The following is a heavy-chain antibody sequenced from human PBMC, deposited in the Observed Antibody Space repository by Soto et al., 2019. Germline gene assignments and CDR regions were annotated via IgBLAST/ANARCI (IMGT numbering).Heavy chain of an antibody. CDR3: ATMKGGYQSYYYGMDV. J-gene: IGHJ6*02. CDR1: GGTFTRYA. Sequence: AAAVKVSCKACGGTFTRYAISWVRQAPGQGLEWVGGIIPIFGTADYAQKFQGRVTITADESTSTAYMELSSLRSEDTAVYYCATMKGGYQSYYYGMDVWGQGTTVTVS. D-gene: IGHD3-16*02. CDR2: IIPIFGTA. V-gene: IGHV1-69*13.